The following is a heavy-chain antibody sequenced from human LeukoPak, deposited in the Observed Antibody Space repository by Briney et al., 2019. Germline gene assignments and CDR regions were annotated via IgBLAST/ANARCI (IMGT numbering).Heavy chain of an antibody. V-gene: IGHV3-21*01. Sequence: GGSLRLSCAASGFTFSSYSMNWVRQAPGKGLEWVSSISSSSSYIYYADSVKGRFTISRDNAKNSLYLQMNSLRAEDTAVYYCARDVVVVPAAIQDYWGQGTQVTVSS. CDR2: ISSSSSYI. J-gene: IGHJ4*02. CDR3: ARDVVVVPAAIQDY. CDR1: GFTFSSYS. D-gene: IGHD2-2*02.